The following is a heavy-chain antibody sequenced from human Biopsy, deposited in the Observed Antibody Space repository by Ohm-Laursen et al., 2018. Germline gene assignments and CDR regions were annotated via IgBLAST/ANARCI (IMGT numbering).Heavy chain of an antibody. J-gene: IGHJ4*02. D-gene: IGHD6-19*01. CDR1: GYSFTSYY. CDR2: INPSGSTT. CDR3: ARNTGWYGDLYYFDC. V-gene: IGHV1-46*01. Sequence: ASVKASCKASGYSFTSYYMHWVRQAPGQGLEWMGMINPSGSTTSYPQIFQGRVTMTRDTSKSTVYMELSSLRSADTAVYFCARNTGWYGDLYYFDCWGQGTLVTVSS.